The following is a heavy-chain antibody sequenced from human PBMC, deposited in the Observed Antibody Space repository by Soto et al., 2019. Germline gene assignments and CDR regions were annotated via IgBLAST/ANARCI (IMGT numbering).Heavy chain of an antibody. V-gene: IGHV4-38-2*01. CDR1: GFSISTDYY. D-gene: IGHD1-7*01. CDR3: ARLFNWNYKGPISF. Sequence: SETLSLTCAVSGFSISTDYYWGWIRQPPGKGLEYIVSMYHSGSTYYNPSLKSRVTISVDTSKNQFSLRLASVTAADTAVYYCARLFNWNYKGPISFWRQGILATVSS. J-gene: IGHJ4*02. CDR2: MYHSGST.